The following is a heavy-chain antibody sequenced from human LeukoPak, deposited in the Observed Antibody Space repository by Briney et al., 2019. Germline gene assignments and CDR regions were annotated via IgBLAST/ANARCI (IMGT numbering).Heavy chain of an antibody. J-gene: IGHJ3*02. V-gene: IGHV3-30-3*01. Sequence: GGSLRLSCAASGFTFSSYAMHWVRQAPGKGLEWVAVISYDGSNKYYADSVKGRFTISRDNSKNTLYLQMNSLRAEDTAVYYCARDRVPLGATRNDAFGIWGQGTMVTVSS. D-gene: IGHD1-26*01. CDR3: ARDRVPLGATRNDAFGI. CDR1: GFTFSSYA. CDR2: ISYDGSNK.